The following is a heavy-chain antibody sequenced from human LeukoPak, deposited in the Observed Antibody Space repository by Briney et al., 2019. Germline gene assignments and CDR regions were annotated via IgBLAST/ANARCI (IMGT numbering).Heavy chain of an antibody. CDR3: ARDRGLGQWLDY. Sequence: GGSLRLSCAASGFTFRSYAMSWARQAPGEGLEWVSSLDASGAPTYYVDSVKGRFTISRDNSKNSLYLQMNSLRAEDTAIYYCARDRGLGQWLDYWGQGTLVTVSS. CDR2: LDASGAPT. J-gene: IGHJ4*02. D-gene: IGHD6-19*01. CDR1: GFTFRSYA. V-gene: IGHV3-23*01.